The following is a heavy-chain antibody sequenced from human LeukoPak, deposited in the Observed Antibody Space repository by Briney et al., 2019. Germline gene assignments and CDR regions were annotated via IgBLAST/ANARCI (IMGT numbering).Heavy chain of an antibody. CDR3: ARSLYGDYAY. CDR1: GGSISSSSYY. Sequence: SETLSLTCTVSGGSISSSSYYWGWICQPPGKGLEWIGSIYYSGSTYYNPSLKSRVTISVDTSKNQFSLKLSSVTAADTAVYYCARSLYGDYAYWGQGTLVTVSS. CDR2: IYYSGST. D-gene: IGHD4-17*01. V-gene: IGHV4-39*01. J-gene: IGHJ4*02.